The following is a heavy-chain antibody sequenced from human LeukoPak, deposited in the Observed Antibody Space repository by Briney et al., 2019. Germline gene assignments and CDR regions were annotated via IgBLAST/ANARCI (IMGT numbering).Heavy chain of an antibody. J-gene: IGHJ1*01. CDR3: VRSITMFRH. Sequence: PGGSLRLSCAASGFTFSSYGMHWVRQAPGKGLEWVAIISYDGSNKYYADSVKGRFTISRDNSKNTLYLQMNSLRAEDTALYYCVRSITMFRHWGQGTLVTVSS. CDR2: ISYDGSNK. CDR1: GFTFSSYG. V-gene: IGHV3-30*03. D-gene: IGHD3-10*01.